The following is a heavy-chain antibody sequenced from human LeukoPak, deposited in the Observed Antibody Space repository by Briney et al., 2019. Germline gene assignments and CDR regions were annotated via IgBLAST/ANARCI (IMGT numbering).Heavy chain of an antibody. CDR1: GFIFSDYY. Sequence: GGSLRLSCAASGFIFSDYYMSWIRQAPGKGLEWVSYISSSGSTMYYTDSVKGRFTISRDNSKNTLYLQMNSLRAADTAVYYCARGPGGYEAFDIWGQGTMVTVSS. CDR2: ISSSGSTM. D-gene: IGHD3-16*01. CDR3: ARGPGGYEAFDI. J-gene: IGHJ3*02. V-gene: IGHV3-11*04.